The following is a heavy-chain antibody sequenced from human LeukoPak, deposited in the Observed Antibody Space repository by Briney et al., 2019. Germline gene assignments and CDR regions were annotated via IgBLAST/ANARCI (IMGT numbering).Heavy chain of an antibody. CDR2: IYYSGST. D-gene: IGHD6-6*01. J-gene: IGHJ4*02. CDR3: ARVRIAARVFDY. CDR1: GGSISSYY. Sequence: PSETLSLTCTVSGGSISSYYWSWIRRPPGKGLEWIGYIYYSGSTNYNPSLKSRVTISVDTSKNQFSLKLSSVTAADTAVYYCARVRIAARVFDYWGQGTLVTVSS. V-gene: IGHV4-59*01.